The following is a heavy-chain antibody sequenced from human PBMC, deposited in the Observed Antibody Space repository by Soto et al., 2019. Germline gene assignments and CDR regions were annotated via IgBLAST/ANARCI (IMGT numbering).Heavy chain of an antibody. Sequence: GGSLRLSCAASGFTFRSYDMSWVRQAPGKGLEWVSAISGSGGSTYYADSVKGRFTISRDNSKNTLYLQMNSRRAEGTAVYYCAKDYDYVWGTPPPPFGYWGQGTLVTVSS. CDR2: ISGSGGST. CDR1: GFTFRSYD. CDR3: AKDYDYVWGTPPPPFGY. J-gene: IGHJ4*02. D-gene: IGHD3-16*01. V-gene: IGHV3-23*01.